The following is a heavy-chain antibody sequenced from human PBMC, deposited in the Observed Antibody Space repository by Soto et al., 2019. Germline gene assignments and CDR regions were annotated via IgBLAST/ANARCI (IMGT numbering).Heavy chain of an antibody. CDR2: IYWDDDK. Sequence: QITLKESGPPLVKPTQTLTLTCTFSGFSLSTSGVGVGWIRQPPGKALEWLALIYWDDDKRYSPSLKSRLTTTKDTSKNQVVLTMTNMDPVDTATYYCAQTYYDILTGYYRFNWFDPWGQGTLVTVSS. CDR1: GFSLSTSGVG. J-gene: IGHJ5*02. D-gene: IGHD3-9*01. CDR3: AQTYYDILTGYYRFNWFDP. V-gene: IGHV2-5*02.